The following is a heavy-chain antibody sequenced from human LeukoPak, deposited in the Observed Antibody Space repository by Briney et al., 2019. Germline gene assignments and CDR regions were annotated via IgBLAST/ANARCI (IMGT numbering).Heavy chain of an antibody. CDR2: IRSKAYGGTT. Sequence: SGRSLRLSCTASGFTFGDYAMTWVSQAPGKGLEWAGFIRSKAYGGTTEYAASVKDRFTISRDDSKSIANLQMNSLKIEDTAVYYCSRMIYCSGGSCSSDYGGQGTLVTVSS. D-gene: IGHD2-15*01. V-gene: IGHV3-49*04. CDR1: GFTFGDYA. CDR3: SRMIYCSGGSCSSDY. J-gene: IGHJ4*02.